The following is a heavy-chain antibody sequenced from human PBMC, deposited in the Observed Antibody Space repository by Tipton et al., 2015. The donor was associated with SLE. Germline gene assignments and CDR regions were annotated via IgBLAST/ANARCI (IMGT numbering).Heavy chain of an antibody. CDR3: ARGDDFWSGSSFFFDY. V-gene: IGHV5-51*03. D-gene: IGHD3-3*01. Sequence: QLVQSGAEVKKPEESLKISCQGYGYKFSNYWIAWVRQMPGQGLEWMGIIYPGDSETRYSPSFQGQVTISADKSTSTAYLQWSSLKASDTAMYHCARGDDFWSGSSFFFDYWGLGTLVTVSS. CDR1: GYKFSNYW. J-gene: IGHJ4*02. CDR2: IYPGDSET.